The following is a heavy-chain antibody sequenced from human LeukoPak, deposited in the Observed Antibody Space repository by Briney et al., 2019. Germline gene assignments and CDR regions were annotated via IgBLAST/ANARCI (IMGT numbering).Heavy chain of an antibody. Sequence: SETLSLTCAVSGYSISSGYYWGWIRQPPGKGLEWIGSMYHSGSTYYNPSLKGRVTISVDTSKNLFSLKLSSVTAADTAVYYCARQLFWSGYWFDPWGQGTLVTVSS. CDR1: GYSISSGYY. D-gene: IGHD3-3*01. V-gene: IGHV4-38-2*01. CDR3: ARQLFWSGYWFDP. J-gene: IGHJ5*02. CDR2: MYHSGST.